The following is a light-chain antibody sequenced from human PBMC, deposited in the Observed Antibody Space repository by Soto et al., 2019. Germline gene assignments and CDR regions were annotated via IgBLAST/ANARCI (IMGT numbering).Light chain of an antibody. V-gene: IGKV4-1*01. CDR1: ESVFYRSNRKNF. J-gene: IGKJ4*01. CDR3: HQYFGTPLT. Sequence: DIVMTQSPDSLAVSLGERATLNCKSSESVFYRSNRKNFLAWYQQKSRQPPKLLISWASTRESGVPDRFSGSGSGTNFTLTISSLQAEDVAVYYCHQYFGTPLTFGGGTKVDIK. CDR2: WAS.